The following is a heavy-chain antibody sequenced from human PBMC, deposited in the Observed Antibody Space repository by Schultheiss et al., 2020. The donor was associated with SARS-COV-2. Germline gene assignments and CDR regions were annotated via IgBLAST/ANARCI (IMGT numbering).Heavy chain of an antibody. V-gene: IGHV4-59*08. Sequence: GSLRLSCTVSGGSISRYYWSWIRQSPGKGLEWIGYIYFSGDTKYNPSLKSRVTISGDTSKNQFSLKLSSVTAADTAVYYCARHVSSGWPVLNYWGQGTLVTVSS. D-gene: IGHD6-19*01. CDR3: ARHVSSGWPVLNY. CDR2: IYFSGDT. J-gene: IGHJ4*02. CDR1: GGSISRYY.